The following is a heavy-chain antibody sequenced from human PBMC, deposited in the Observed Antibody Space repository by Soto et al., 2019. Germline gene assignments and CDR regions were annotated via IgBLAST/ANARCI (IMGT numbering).Heavy chain of an antibody. V-gene: IGHV1-18*01. D-gene: IGHD4-17*01. CDR1: GYTFFTYG. CDR3: AIESGDYVRAFDL. Sequence: QVQLVQSGAEVKKPGASVKVSCKASGYTFFTYGISWVRQAPGQGLEWMGWISAYNGNTNYAQKLQGRVTMTTDTSTSTDYVDLRRLRSDDTAVYYCAIESGDYVRAFDLWGQGTMVTVSS. J-gene: IGHJ3*01. CDR2: ISAYNGNT.